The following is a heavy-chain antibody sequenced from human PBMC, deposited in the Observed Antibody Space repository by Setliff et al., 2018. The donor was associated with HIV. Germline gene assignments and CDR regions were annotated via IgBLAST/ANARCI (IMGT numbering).Heavy chain of an antibody. D-gene: IGHD2-15*01. Sequence: ASVKVSCKASGYTFTSNYIHWVRQAPGQGLEWMGVINPGGGSTKYAQKFQGRVTMTRDTSTSTVYMELSSLKSEDTAAYYCARKYCSGAKCDDVFDIWGQGTMVTV. V-gene: IGHV1-46*01. J-gene: IGHJ3*02. CDR1: GYTFTSNY. CDR3: ARKYCSGAKCDDVFDI. CDR2: INPGGGST.